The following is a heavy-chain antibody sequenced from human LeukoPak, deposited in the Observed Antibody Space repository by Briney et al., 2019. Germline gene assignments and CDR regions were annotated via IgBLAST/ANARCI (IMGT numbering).Heavy chain of an antibody. D-gene: IGHD3-22*01. CDR2: INHSGST. CDR3: ARVRIVYYDSRVTWFDP. Sequence: PSETLSLTCAVYGGSFSGYYWSWIRQPPGKGLEWIGEINHSGSTNYNPSLKSRVTISVDTSKNQFSLKLSSVTAADTAVYYCARVRIVYYDSRVTWFDPWGQGTLVTVSS. V-gene: IGHV4-34*01. J-gene: IGHJ5*02. CDR1: GGSFSGYY.